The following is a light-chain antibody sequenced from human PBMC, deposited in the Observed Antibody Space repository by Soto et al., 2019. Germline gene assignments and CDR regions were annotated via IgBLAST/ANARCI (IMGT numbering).Light chain of an antibody. CDR1: SSDIGAGYD. CDR3: QSYDSSLSGYV. Sequence: QSVLTQPPSVSGAPGQRVTISCTGSSSDIGAGYDVHWYQKLPGTAPKLLIYGNTNRPSGVPDRFSGSNSGTSASLAITGLQAEDEADYYCQSYDSSLSGYVFGTGTQLTVL. J-gene: IGLJ1*01. V-gene: IGLV1-40*01. CDR2: GNT.